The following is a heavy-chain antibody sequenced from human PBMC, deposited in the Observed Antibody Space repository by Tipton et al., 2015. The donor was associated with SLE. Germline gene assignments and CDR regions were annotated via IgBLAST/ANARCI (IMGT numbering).Heavy chain of an antibody. D-gene: IGHD6-13*01. CDR2: MYHSGST. CDR3: ARGWYSRNWEWWFDP. J-gene: IGHJ5*02. V-gene: IGHV4-59*11. CDR1: GGSIRSHY. Sequence: TLSLTCTVSGGSIRSHYWSWIRQHPGKGLEWIGYMYHSGSTKYNPSLKSRVTISLDTSKNQVSLELTSVTAADTAVYYCARGWYSRNWEWWFDPWGQGTLVTVSS.